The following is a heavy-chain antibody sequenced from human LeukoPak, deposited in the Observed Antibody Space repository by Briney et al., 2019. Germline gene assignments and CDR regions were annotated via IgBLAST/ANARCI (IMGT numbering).Heavy chain of an antibody. CDR3: ARIASLGTTGYEPDDY. CDR1: GGSISSGSYY. J-gene: IGHJ4*02. D-gene: IGHD1-1*01. Sequence: SETLSLTCTVSGGSISSGSYYWSWIRQPAGKGLEWIGRIYTSGSTNYNPSLKSRVTISVDTSKNQFSLKLSSVTAADTAVYYCARIASLGTTGYEPDDYWGQGTLVTVSS. V-gene: IGHV4-61*02. CDR2: IYTSGST.